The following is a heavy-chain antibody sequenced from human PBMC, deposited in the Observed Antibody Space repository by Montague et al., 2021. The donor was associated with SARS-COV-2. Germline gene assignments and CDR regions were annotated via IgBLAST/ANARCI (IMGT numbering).Heavy chain of an antibody. CDR2: IYYSGST. Sequence: SETLSLTCTVSGGSISSYYWSWIRQPPGKGPEWIGYIYYSGSTNYNPSLKSRVTISVDTSKNQFSLKLSSVTAADTAVYYCARASVARKDLDYWGQGTLVTVSS. J-gene: IGHJ4*02. D-gene: IGHD6-19*01. CDR3: ARASVARKDLDY. CDR1: GGSISSYY. V-gene: IGHV4-59*01.